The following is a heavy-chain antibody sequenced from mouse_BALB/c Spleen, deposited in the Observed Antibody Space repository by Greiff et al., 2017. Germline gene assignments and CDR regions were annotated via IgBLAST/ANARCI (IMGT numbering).Heavy chain of an antibody. D-gene: IGHD2-10*02. CDR2: IYPGGGYT. CDR3: AAYGNFDY. CDR1: GYTFTNYW. J-gene: IGHJ2*01. V-gene: IGHV1-63*02. Sequence: VQLQESGAELVRPGTSVKISCKASGYTFTNYWLGWVKQRPGHGLEWIGDIYPGGGYTNYNEKFKGKATLTADTSSSTAYMQLSSLTSEDSAVYFCAAYGNFDYWGQGTTLTVSS.